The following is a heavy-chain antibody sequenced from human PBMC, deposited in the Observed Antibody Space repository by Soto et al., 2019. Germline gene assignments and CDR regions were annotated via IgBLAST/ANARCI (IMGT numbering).Heavy chain of an antibody. CDR2: INPNSGGT. Sequence: GPSVKVSCKASGYTFTGYYMHWVRQAPGQGLEWMGWINPNSGGTNYAQKFQGRVTMTRDTSISTAYMELSRLRSDDTAVYYCARAPREVATILGNWFDPWGQGTLVTVSS. CDR1: GYTFTGYY. V-gene: IGHV1-2*02. D-gene: IGHD5-12*01. CDR3: ARAPREVATILGNWFDP. J-gene: IGHJ5*02.